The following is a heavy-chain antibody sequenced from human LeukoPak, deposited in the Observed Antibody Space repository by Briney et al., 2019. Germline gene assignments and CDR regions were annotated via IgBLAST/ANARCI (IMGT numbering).Heavy chain of an antibody. J-gene: IGHJ4*02. CDR2: INHSGST. V-gene: IGHV4-34*01. CDR3: ARMIRILDY. D-gene: IGHD3-22*01. CDR1: GGSFSGYY. Sequence: SETLSLTCAVYGGSFSGYYWSWIRQPPGKGLEWIGEINHSGSTNYNPSLKSRVTISVDTSKDQFSLKLSSVTAADTAVYYCARMIRILDYWGQGTLVTVSS.